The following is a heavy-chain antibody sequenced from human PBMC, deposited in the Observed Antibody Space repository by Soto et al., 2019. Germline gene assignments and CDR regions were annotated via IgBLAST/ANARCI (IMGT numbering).Heavy chain of an antibody. Sequence: EVQLVESGGGLVKPGGSLRLSCAASGFTFSSYSMNWVRQAPGKGLEWVSSISSSSSYIHYADSVKGRFTISRDNANNKMYLQMNSIRAEDTAVYYCARESEYSSSTGAYGYYYMELWGKGNTVNLSS. V-gene: IGHV3-21*01. D-gene: IGHD6-6*01. J-gene: IGHJ6*03. CDR3: ARESEYSSSTGAYGYYYMEL. CDR2: ISSSSSYI. CDR1: GFTFSSYS.